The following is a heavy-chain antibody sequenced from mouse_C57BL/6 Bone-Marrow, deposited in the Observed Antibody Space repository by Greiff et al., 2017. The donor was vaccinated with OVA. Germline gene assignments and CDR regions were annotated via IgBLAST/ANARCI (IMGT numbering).Heavy chain of an antibody. Sequence: VQLQQPGAELVKPGASVKLSCKASGYTFTSYWMHWVKQRPGQGLEWIGMIHPNSGSTNYNEKFKSKATLTVDKSSSTAYMQLSSLTSEDSAVYYCARYSYGNSYAMDYWGQGTSVTVSS. CDR1: GYTFTSYW. D-gene: IGHD2-1*01. J-gene: IGHJ4*01. CDR2: IHPNSGST. CDR3: ARYSYGNSYAMDY. V-gene: IGHV1-64*01.